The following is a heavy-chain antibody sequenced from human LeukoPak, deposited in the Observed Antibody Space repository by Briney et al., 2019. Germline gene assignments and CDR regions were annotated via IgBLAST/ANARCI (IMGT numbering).Heavy chain of an antibody. CDR2: ISYDGSNK. V-gene: IGHV3-30*18. Sequence: GGFLRLSCAASGFTFRSYGMHWVRQAPGKGLDWVAVISYDGSNKYYADSVKGRFTISRDNAKNSLYLQMNSLRAEDTALYYCAKDIALETVTYYYGMDVWGQGTTVTVSS. D-gene: IGHD4-17*01. J-gene: IGHJ6*02. CDR1: GFTFRSYG. CDR3: AKDIALETVTYYYGMDV.